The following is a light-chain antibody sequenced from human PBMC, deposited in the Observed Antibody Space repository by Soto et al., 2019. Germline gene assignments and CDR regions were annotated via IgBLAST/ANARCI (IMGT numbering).Light chain of an antibody. V-gene: IGLV1-47*01. CDR3: SAWDDSLSGPV. CDR1: SSNIGSNY. Sequence: QSVLTQPPSASGTPGQRVTISCSGSSSNIGSNYVYWYRPLPGTAPNVLIYRNDERPSGVPDRFSGSKSRSSASLAISGLRSEDGADYDCSAWDDSLSGPVFGRGTQLTVL. CDR2: RND. J-gene: IGLJ3*02.